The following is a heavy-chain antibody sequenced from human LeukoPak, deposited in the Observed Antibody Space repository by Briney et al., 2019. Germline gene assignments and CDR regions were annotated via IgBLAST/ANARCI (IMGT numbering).Heavy chain of an antibody. CDR2: INSDGSST. D-gene: IGHD7-27*01. V-gene: IGHV3-74*01. Sequence: GGSLRLSCAASGLTFSSYCMHWVRQARGKGLVWVSRINSDGSSTNYADSVKGRFTISRYNAKNTLYLQVKSLRAEDTAVYYCARGPAGWGSLDSWGQGTLVTVSS. CDR3: ARGPAGWGSLDS. J-gene: IGHJ4*02. CDR1: GLTFSSYC.